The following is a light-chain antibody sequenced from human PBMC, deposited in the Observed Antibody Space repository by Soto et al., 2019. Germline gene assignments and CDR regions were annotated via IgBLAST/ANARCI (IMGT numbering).Light chain of an antibody. CDR2: GAF. CDR3: QQNGSSPLS. J-gene: IGKJ4*01. CDR1: QSVSSN. V-gene: IGKV3-15*01. Sequence: EIVMTQSPVTLSVSPGERVTLSCRASQSVSSNLAWYQQKPGQAPSLLIYGAFTRATGIPARFSGTGSGTEFILTISSLQSEDFALYYCQQNGSSPLSFGGGTKVDIK.